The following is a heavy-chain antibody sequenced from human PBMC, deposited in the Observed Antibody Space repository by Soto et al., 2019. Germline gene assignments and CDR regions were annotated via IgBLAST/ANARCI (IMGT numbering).Heavy chain of an antibody. Sequence: VASVKVSCKASVYTFTSYDINWVRQATGQGLEWMGWMNPNSGNTGYAQKFQGRVTMTRNTSISTAYMELSSLRSEDTAVYYCARGRGSWAYYYYYGMDVWGQGTTVTVSS. CDR3: ARGRGSWAYYYYYGMDV. V-gene: IGHV1-8*01. CDR2: MNPNSGNT. D-gene: IGHD6-13*01. J-gene: IGHJ6*02. CDR1: VYTFTSYD.